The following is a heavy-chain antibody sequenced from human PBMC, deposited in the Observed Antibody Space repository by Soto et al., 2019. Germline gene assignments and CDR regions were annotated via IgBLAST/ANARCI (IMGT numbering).Heavy chain of an antibody. CDR3: ARGGSYGDFFDY. Sequence: SETLSLTCTVSGGSMSSNYWTWIRQSPGRGLEWIGYIYYTGSTKYNPSLKSRVTISLDTSKNQFSLRLTSVTSADTAVYYCARGGSYGDFFDYWGQGAQVTVSS. CDR2: IYYTGST. V-gene: IGHV4-59*01. D-gene: IGHD4-17*01. J-gene: IGHJ4*02. CDR1: GGSMSSNY.